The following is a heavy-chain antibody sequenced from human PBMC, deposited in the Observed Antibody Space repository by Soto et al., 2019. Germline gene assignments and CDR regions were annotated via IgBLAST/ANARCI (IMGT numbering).Heavy chain of an antibody. J-gene: IGHJ4*02. V-gene: IGHV3-23*01. CDR1: GFTFSSYA. CDR3: ATTPWDSSGYSGSDY. CDR2: SSGRGGST. Sequence: GGSLRLSCAASGFTFSSYAMSWVRQAPGKGLEWVSASSGRGGSTYYADSVKGRFTISRDNSKNTLYLQMNSLIAEDTAGYYCATTPWDSSGYSGSDYWGQGTLVTVSS. D-gene: IGHD3-22*01.